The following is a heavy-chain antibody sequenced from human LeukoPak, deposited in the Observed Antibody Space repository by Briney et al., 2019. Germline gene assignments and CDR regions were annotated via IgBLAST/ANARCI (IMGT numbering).Heavy chain of an antibody. V-gene: IGHV4-39*07. D-gene: IGHD3-10*01. Sequence: SETLSLTCTVSGGSIGSSSYYWGWIRQPPGKGLEWIGSIYYSGSTYYNPSLKSRVTISVDTSKNQFSLKLSSVTAADTAVYYCARDRNPAGEGVDYWGQGTLVTVSS. CDR1: GGSIGSSSYY. CDR2: IYYSGST. CDR3: ARDRNPAGEGVDY. J-gene: IGHJ4*02.